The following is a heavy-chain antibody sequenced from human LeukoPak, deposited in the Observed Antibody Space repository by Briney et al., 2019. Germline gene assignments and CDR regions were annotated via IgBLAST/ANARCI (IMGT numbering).Heavy chain of an antibody. CDR3: AKSSFFWSGYYDY. V-gene: IGHV3-21*04. Sequence: PGGSLRLSCAASGFTFSSYSMNWVRQAPGKGLEWVSSISSSSSYIYYADSVKGRFTISRDNAKNSLYLQMNSLRAEDAALYYCAKSSFFWSGYYDYWGQGTLVTVSS. CDR2: ISSSSSYI. D-gene: IGHD3-3*01. J-gene: IGHJ4*02. CDR1: GFTFSSYS.